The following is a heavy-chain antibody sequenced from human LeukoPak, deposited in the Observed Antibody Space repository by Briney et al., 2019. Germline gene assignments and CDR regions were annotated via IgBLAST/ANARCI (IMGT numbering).Heavy chain of an antibody. CDR1: GFTFRIYA. CDR3: AKESVGYFDY. Sequence: PGGSLRLSCAASGFTFRIYAMNGVRRAPGRGQEWVSGISDSGDSTYYADSVKGRFTISKDNSNNTLYLQMNSLRAEDTAVYYCAKESVGYFDYWGQGALVTVSS. CDR2: ISDSGDST. J-gene: IGHJ4*02. V-gene: IGHV3-23*01.